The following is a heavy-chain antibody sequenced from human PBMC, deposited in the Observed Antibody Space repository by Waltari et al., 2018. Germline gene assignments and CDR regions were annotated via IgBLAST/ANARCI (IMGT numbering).Heavy chain of an antibody. D-gene: IGHD4-17*01. CDR1: GFTFSSCS. V-gene: IGHV3-21*03. CDR2: ISSSSSYI. CDR3: ARDGYGDPVDY. Sequence: EVQLVESGGGLVRPGGSLGLSCAASGFTFSSCSVNWLRQAPGKGLEWVSSISSSSSYIYYADSVKGRFTISRDNAKNSLYLQMNSLRAEDTAVYYCARDGYGDPVDYWGQGTLVTVSS. J-gene: IGHJ4*02.